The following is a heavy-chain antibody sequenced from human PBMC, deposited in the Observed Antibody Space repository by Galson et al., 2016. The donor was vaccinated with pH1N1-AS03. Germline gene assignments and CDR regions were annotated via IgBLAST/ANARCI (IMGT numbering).Heavy chain of an antibody. CDR2: IYHSGST. CDR3: VREGKYLFDRSGYYFDY. D-gene: IGHD3-22*01. Sequence: SETLSLTCAVSGYSISSGYYWGWIRQPPGKGLEWIGSIYHSGSTNYNPSLKSRLTIALDTSKNQFSLKLSSVTAADTAVYYCVREGKYLFDRSGYYFDYWGHGSLVTVSS. CDR1: GYSISSGYY. J-gene: IGHJ4*01. V-gene: IGHV4-38-2*02.